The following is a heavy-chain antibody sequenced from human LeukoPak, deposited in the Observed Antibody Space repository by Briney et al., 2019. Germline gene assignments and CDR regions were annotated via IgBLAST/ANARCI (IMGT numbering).Heavy chain of an antibody. D-gene: IGHD6-19*01. J-gene: IGHJ5*02. CDR1: GYTFTKFG. V-gene: IGHV1-18*01. CDR2: ISSYNGDT. Sequence: ASVKVSCKASGYTFTKFGISWVRQAPGQGLEWMGWISSYNGDTNYAQKLQGRVTLTTDTPTTTVYMELRSLRSDDTAVYYCARDPSNTSGWKTWFDTWGQGTPVTVSS. CDR3: ARDPSNTSGWKTWFDT.